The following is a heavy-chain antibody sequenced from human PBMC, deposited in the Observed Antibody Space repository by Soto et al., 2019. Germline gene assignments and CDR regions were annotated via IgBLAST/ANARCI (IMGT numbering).Heavy chain of an antibody. CDR2: ISYDGSNK. D-gene: IGHD2-2*01. V-gene: IGHV3-30-3*01. J-gene: IGHJ4*02. Sequence: QVQLVESGGGVVQPGRSLRLSCAASGFTFSSYAMHWVRQAPGKGLEWVAVISYDGSNKYYADSVKGRFTISRDNSKNTLYLQMNSLRDEDTAVYYCARARLDTPALDYWGQGTLVTVSS. CDR1: GFTFSSYA. CDR3: ARARLDTPALDY.